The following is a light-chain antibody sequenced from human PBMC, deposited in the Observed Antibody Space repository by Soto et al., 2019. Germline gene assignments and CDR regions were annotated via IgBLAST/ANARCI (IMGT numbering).Light chain of an antibody. Sequence: DIQMTQSPSSLSASVGDRVTITCRASQNIGVYLNWYQKKPGKAPELLIHAASSLQSGVPSTFSGSGPGTDFALTISSLQPEDFATYYCHQTAANPWTFAQGTKVDIK. CDR3: HQTAANPWT. CDR2: AAS. V-gene: IGKV1-39*01. CDR1: QNIGVY. J-gene: IGKJ1*01.